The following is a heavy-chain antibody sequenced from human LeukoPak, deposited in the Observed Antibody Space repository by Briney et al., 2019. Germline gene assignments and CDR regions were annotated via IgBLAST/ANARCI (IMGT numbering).Heavy chain of an antibody. Sequence: ASVKVSCKASGYTFTSYAISWVRQAPGQGLEWVGWINAYNGNTNYAQKLQGRVTMTTDTSTSTAYMELRSLRSDDTAVYYCARDFRSGSGYGVFGYWGQGTLVTVSS. CDR2: INAYNGNT. V-gene: IGHV1-18*01. D-gene: IGHD5-12*01. J-gene: IGHJ4*02. CDR3: ARDFRSGSGYGVFGY. CDR1: GYTFTSYA.